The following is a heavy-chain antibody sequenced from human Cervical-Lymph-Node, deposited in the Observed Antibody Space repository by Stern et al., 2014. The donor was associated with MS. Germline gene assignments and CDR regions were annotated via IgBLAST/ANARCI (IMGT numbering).Heavy chain of an antibody. CDR3: ARSPPYYEFWNDYYYFDY. V-gene: IGHV2-70*04. Sequence: QITLKEAGPALVKPTQTLTLTCTFSGFSLSTSGMRVSWIRQPPWKALEWLSRIDWDDDTFYSTYLKNNITHSQVHSKNQLDLSLTNMDPVDTATYYCARSPPYYEFWNDYYYFDYWGQGTLVAVSS. CDR2: IDWDDDT. CDR1: GFSLSTSGMR. J-gene: IGHJ4*02. D-gene: IGHD3-3*01.